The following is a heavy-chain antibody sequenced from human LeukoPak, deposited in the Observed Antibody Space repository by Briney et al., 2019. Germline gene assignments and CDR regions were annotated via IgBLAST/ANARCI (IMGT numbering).Heavy chain of an antibody. CDR2: IIPIFGTA. Sequence: SVKVSCKASGGTFSSYAISWVRQAPGQGLEWMGGIIPIFGTANYAQKLQGRVTITADESTSTAYMELSSLRSEDTAVYYCARSRYYDILTASSWFDPWGQGTLVTVSS. CDR3: ARSRYYDILTASSWFDP. CDR1: GGTFSSYA. D-gene: IGHD3-9*01. V-gene: IGHV1-69*13. J-gene: IGHJ5*02.